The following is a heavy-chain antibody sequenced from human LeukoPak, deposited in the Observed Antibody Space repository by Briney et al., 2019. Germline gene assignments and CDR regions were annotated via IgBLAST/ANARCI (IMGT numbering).Heavy chain of an antibody. D-gene: IGHD3-22*01. J-gene: IGHJ6*02. CDR1: GYSFTSYW. CDR3: ARHPYYYDSSGLPYYYYGMDV. Sequence: GESLKISCKGSGYSFTSYWIGWVRQMPGKGLEWMGIIYPGDSDTRYSLSFQGQVTISADKSISTAYLQWSSLKASDTAMYYCARHPYYYDSSGLPYYYYGMDVWGQGTTVTVSS. V-gene: IGHV5-51*01. CDR2: IYPGDSDT.